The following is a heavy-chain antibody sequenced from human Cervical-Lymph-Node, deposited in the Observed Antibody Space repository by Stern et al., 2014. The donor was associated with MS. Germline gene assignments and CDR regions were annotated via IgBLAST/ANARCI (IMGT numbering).Heavy chain of an antibody. Sequence: EVQLVESGGGLVKPGGSLRLSCAASGFTFSSYSMNWVRQAPGKGLEWVSSISSSSSYIYYADSVKGRFTISRDNAKNSLYLQMNSLRAEDTAVYYCARDLRPLAVADSWFDPWGQGTLVTVSS. D-gene: IGHD6-19*01. J-gene: IGHJ5*02. CDR1: GFTFSSYS. CDR2: ISSSSSYI. V-gene: IGHV3-21*01. CDR3: ARDLRPLAVADSWFDP.